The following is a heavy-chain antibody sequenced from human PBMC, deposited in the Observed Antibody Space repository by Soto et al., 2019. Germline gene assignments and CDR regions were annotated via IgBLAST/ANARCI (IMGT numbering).Heavy chain of an antibody. CDR2: IYYSGST. J-gene: IGHJ4*02. CDR3: MLGSGWKDFDY. D-gene: IGHD3-22*01. Sequence: SETLSLTCTVSGGSISSSSYYWGWIRQPPGKGLEWIGNIYYSGSTYYNPSLKSRVTISVDTSKNQFSLKLSSVTAADTAVYYCMLGSGWKDFDYWGQGTLVTVAS. CDR1: GGSISSSSYY. V-gene: IGHV4-39*01.